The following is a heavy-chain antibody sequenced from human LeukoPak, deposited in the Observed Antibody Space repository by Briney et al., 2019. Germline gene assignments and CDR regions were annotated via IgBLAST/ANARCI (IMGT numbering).Heavy chain of an antibody. Sequence: PSETLSLTCTVSGGSISSYYWSWIRQPPGKGLEWIGYICYSGSTNYNPSLKSRVTISVDTSKNQFSLKLSSVTAADTAVYYCARVGEWEHRVDPWGQGTLVTVSS. CDR3: ARVGEWEHRVDP. V-gene: IGHV4-59*01. CDR1: GGSISSYY. CDR2: ICYSGST. J-gene: IGHJ5*02. D-gene: IGHD1-26*01.